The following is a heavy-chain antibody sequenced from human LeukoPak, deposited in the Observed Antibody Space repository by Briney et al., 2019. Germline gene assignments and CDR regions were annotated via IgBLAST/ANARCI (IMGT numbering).Heavy chain of an antibody. CDR3: ARDGGRYYFDY. D-gene: IGHD1-14*01. CDR2: ISYDGSNK. J-gene: IGHJ4*02. CDR1: GFTFSSYA. Sequence: GGSLRLSCAASGFTFSSYAMHWVRQAPGKGLEWVAVISYDGSNKYYADSVKGRFTISRDNSKNTLYLQMNSLRAEDTAVYYCARDGGRYYFDYWGQGTLVTVSS. V-gene: IGHV3-30*04.